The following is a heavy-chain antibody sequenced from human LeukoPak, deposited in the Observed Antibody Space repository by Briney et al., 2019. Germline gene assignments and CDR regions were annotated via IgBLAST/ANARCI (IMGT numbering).Heavy chain of an antibody. V-gene: IGHV4-34*01. CDR3: ARGLTSMPPGGY. Sequence: RTSETLSLTCAVYGGSFSDYYWSWIRQPPGKGLEWIGEISHSGSTNYNPSLKSRVTILVDTSKNQFSLKLSSVTAADTAVYYCARGLTSMPPGGYWGQGTLVTVSS. CDR1: GGSFSDYY. CDR2: ISHSGST. D-gene: IGHD2/OR15-2a*01. J-gene: IGHJ4*02.